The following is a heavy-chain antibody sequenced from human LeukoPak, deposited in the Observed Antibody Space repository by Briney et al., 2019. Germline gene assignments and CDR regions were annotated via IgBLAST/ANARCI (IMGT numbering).Heavy chain of an antibody. CDR3: AKAESSIAAEFDY. D-gene: IGHD6-6*01. CDR2: ISGSGGST. Sequence: GGSLRLSCAASGFTFSSCAVSWVRQAPGKGLEWVSAISGSGGSTYYADSVKGRFTISRDNSKNTLYLQMNSLRAEDTAVYYCAKAESSIAAEFDYWGQGTLVTVSS. CDR1: GFTFSSCA. V-gene: IGHV3-23*01. J-gene: IGHJ4*02.